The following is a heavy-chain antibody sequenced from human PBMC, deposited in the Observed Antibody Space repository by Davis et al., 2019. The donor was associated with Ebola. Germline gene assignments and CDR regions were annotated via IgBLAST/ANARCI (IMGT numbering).Heavy chain of an antibody. J-gene: IGHJ4*02. V-gene: IGHV4-4*02. CDR3: AKRGSDSSGDYYPFDY. D-gene: IGHD3-22*01. Sequence: PSETLSLTCAVLGDSISGNNWWSWVRQPPGKGLEWIGQIYHSGTTNYNPSLKSRVTISVDKSKNQFSLKLTSVTAADTAIYYCAKRGSDSSGDYYPFDYWGQGTLVTVSS. CDR1: GDSISGNNW. CDR2: IYHSGTT.